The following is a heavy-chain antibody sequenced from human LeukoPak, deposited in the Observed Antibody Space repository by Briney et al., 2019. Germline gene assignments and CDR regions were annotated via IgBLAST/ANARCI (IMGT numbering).Heavy chain of an antibody. CDR1: GSTFSSYS. D-gene: IGHD2-8*02. V-gene: IGHV3-21*01. J-gene: IGHJ6*02. CDR2: ISSSSSYI. Sequence: GGSLRLSCAASGSTFSSYSMNWVRQAPGKGLEWVSSISSSSSYIYYADSVKGRFTISRDNAKNSLYLQMNSLRAEDTAVYYCARRLVATPMDVWGQGTTVTVSS. CDR3: ARRLVATPMDV.